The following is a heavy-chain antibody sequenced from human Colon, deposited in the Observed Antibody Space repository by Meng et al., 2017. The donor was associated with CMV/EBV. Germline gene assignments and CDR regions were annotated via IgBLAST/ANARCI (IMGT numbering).Heavy chain of an antibody. Sequence: SVKVSCKSSGVTFSTYVISWVRQAPGHGLEWMGKIIPFLDIANYAQQFQGRLTLTADTSTRTAYLDLSGLTSDDTAVYYCARGSSIFGGTHDAFDIWGQGTMVTVSS. D-gene: IGHD3-3*01. CDR2: IIPFLDIA. V-gene: IGHV1-69*04. CDR1: GVTFSTYV. J-gene: IGHJ3*02. CDR3: ARGSSIFGGTHDAFDI.